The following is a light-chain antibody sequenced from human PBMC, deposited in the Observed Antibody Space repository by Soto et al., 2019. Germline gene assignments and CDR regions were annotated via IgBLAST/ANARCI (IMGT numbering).Light chain of an antibody. CDR3: QQSYSYSLT. V-gene: IGKV1-39*01. CDR1: QNILTY. Sequence: DIQMTQSPSSLSASVGDRVTITCRASQNILTYLNWYQQRPGKAPKFLIDAAISVQDGVPSRFSGGESGTEFNLTINNLQPEDSAIYYCQQSYSYSLTFGQGTNLEIK. CDR2: AAI. J-gene: IGKJ2*01.